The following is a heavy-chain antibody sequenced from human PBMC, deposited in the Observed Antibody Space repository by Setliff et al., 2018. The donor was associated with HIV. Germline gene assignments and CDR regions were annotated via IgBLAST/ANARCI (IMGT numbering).Heavy chain of an antibody. CDR2: ISSSGSYI. D-gene: IGHD2-2*01. J-gene: IGHJ6*02. CDR3: ARAFGRDIVVIPAATGGDV. Sequence: GGSLRLSCAASGFTFSSYSMNWVRQAPGKGLEWVSSISSSGSYIYYADSVKGRFTISRDNAKNSLYLQMNSLRAEDTAVYYCARAFGRDIVVIPAATGGDVWGQGTTVTVSS. CDR1: GFTFSSYS. V-gene: IGHV3-21*01.